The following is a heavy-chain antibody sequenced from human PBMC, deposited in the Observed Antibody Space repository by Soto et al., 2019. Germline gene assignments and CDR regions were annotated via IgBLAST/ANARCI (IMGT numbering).Heavy chain of an antibody. J-gene: IGHJ5*01. V-gene: IGHV2-5*02. D-gene: IGHD2-15*01. CDR3: AHRVTYSVSWDVGWFDS. Sequence: QITLKESGPTLVEPTQTLTLTCSFSGFSLTKSGVGVGWFRQAPVKALECLGIIYWDDDRRYNPSLKTRLTITKDTSKNPVVLTLTYMEPVDTGTSYCAHRVTYSVSWDVGWFDSWGKGTPVTVS. CDR2: IYWDDDR. CDR1: GFSLTKSGVG.